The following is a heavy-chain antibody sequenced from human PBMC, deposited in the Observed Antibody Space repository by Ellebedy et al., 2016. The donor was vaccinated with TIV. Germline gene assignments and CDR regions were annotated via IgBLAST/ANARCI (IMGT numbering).Heavy chain of an antibody. J-gene: IGHJ2*01. Sequence: PGGSLRLSCAASGFTFSRYWMSWVRQAPGKGLEWVASIKEDGEEKKYVESVKGRVTVSRDNVRDSLYLQMNSLRAEDTAMYFCARDYLALRYFDWQNNYYFDLWGRGALVTVSS. CDR3: ARDYLALRYFDWQNNYYFDL. CDR2: IKEDGEEK. CDR1: GFTFSRYW. D-gene: IGHD3-9*01. V-gene: IGHV3-7*01.